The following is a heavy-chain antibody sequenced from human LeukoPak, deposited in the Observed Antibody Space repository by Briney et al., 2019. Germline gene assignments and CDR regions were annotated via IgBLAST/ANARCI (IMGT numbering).Heavy chain of an antibody. CDR1: GVSMTNYY. CDR2: IYSSGNT. J-gene: IGHJ6*03. Sequence: SETLSLTCTVSGVSMTNYYVNWIRQPAGKGLEWIGRIYSSGNTHYNPSLKSRVTMSVDTSKKQFSLTLSSVTAADTAVYYCARMVRGVNAYYYYMDVWGKGTTVTISS. D-gene: IGHD3-10*01. CDR3: ARMVRGVNAYYYYMDV. V-gene: IGHV4-4*07.